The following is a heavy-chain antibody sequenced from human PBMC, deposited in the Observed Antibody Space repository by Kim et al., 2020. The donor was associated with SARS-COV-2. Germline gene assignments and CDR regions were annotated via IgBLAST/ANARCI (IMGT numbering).Heavy chain of an antibody. V-gene: IGHV3-23*01. J-gene: IGHJ6*02. D-gene: IGHD3-22*01. CDR3: AKDLRNAYYDSSSRGSYFSYYYGMDV. CDR1: GFTFSSYA. Sequence: GGSLRLSCAASGFTFSSYAMSWVRQAPGKGLEWVSAISGSGGSTYYADSVKGRFTISRDNSKNTLYLQMNSLRAEDTAVYYCAKDLRNAYYDSSSRGSYFSYYYGMDVWGQGTTVTVSS. CDR2: ISGSGGST.